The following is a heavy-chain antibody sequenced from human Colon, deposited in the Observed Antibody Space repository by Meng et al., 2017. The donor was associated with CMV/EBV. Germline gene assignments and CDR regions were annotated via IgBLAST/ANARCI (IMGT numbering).Heavy chain of an antibody. D-gene: IGHD3-16*01. CDR2: INHSGST. V-gene: IGHV4-34*01. J-gene: IGHJ6*02. CDR1: GGSFSGYY. CDR3: ARESTAYAGGRGGNGMDV. Sequence: SETLSLTCAVYGGSFSGYYWSWIRQPPGKGLEWIGEINHSGSTNYNPSLKSRVTISVDTSKNQFSLRLSSVTAADTAVYYCARESTAYAGGRGGNGMDVWGQGTTVTVSS.